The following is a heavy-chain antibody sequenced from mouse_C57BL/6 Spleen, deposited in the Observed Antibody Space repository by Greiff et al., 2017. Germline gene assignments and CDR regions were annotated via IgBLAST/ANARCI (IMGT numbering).Heavy chain of an antibody. Sequence: QVPLHQPGAELVKPGASVKLSCKASGYTFTSYWMHWVKQRPGRGLEWIGRIDPNSGGTKYNEKFKSKATLTVDEPSSTAYMQLSSLTSEDSAVYYCARQELRLPYYFDYWGQGTTRTVSS. CDR2: IDPNSGGT. D-gene: IGHD3-2*02. J-gene: IGHJ2*01. V-gene: IGHV1-72*01. CDR3: ARQELRLPYYFDY. CDR1: GYTFTSYW.